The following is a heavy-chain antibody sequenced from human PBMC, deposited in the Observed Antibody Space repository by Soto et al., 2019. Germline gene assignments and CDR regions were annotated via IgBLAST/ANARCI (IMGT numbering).Heavy chain of an antibody. CDR3: ARAPIAAAGTYYFDY. V-gene: IGHV3-21*01. CDR1: GFTFSSYS. Sequence: EVQLVESGGGLVKPGGSLRLSCAASGFTFSSYSMNWVRQAPGKGLEWVSSISSSSSYIYYADSVKGRFTISRDNAKNSLYLQMNSLRAEDTAVYYCARAPIAAAGTYYFDYWGQGTLVTVSS. D-gene: IGHD6-13*01. CDR2: ISSSSSYI. J-gene: IGHJ4*02.